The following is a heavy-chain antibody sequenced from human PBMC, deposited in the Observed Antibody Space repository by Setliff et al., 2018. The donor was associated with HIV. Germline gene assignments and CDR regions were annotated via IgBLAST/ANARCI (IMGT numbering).Heavy chain of an antibody. CDR3: ATLDHSGGNFLAY. Sequence: NPSETLSLTCTVSGVSISNYYWNWIRQPPGKGLEWIGYIFTSGDTNYNPSLRRRVTLSVDTSKNQVSLKLGSVTAADTAVYYCATLDHSGGNFLAYWGQGSLVTVSS. CDR1: GVSISNYY. D-gene: IGHD2-21*02. CDR2: IFTSGDT. J-gene: IGHJ4*02. V-gene: IGHV4-4*09.